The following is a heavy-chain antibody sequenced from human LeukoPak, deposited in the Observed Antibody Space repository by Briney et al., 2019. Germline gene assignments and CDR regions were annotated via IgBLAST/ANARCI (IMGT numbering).Heavy chain of an antibody. J-gene: IGHJ4*02. CDR2: IRSSGGSA. V-gene: IGHV3-23*01. D-gene: IGHD3-10*01. CDR1: GFTFSGYA. CDR3: AKGYYASGSSLSAFDS. Sequence: GGSLRLSCAASGFTFSGYAMNWVRQAPGKGLEWVSVIRSSGGSAYYADFVKGRFTISRDNSKNTLYLQMNSLRAEDTAVYYCAKGYYASGSSLSAFDSWGQGTLVTVSS.